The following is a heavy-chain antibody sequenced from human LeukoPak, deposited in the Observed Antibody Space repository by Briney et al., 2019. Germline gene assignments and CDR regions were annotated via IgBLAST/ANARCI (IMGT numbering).Heavy chain of an antibody. CDR3: AREGEPYNWNARFDH. V-gene: IGHV1-18*01. Sequence: ASVKVSCKASGYTFTSYGISWVRQAPGQGLEWMGWISAYNGNTNYAQKLQGRVTMTTDTSTSTAYMELRSLRSDDTAVYYCAREGEPYNWNARFDHWGQGTLVTVSS. J-gene: IGHJ5*02. D-gene: IGHD1-1*01. CDR2: ISAYNGNT. CDR1: GYTFTSYG.